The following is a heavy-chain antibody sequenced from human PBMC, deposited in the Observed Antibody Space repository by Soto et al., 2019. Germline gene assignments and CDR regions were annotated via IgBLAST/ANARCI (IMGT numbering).Heavy chain of an antibody. CDR1: GYTFTSYG. V-gene: IGHV1-18*01. J-gene: IGHJ4*02. Sequence: ASVKVSCKASGYTFTSYGISWVRQAPGQGLEWMGWISAYNGNTNYAQKLQGRVTMTTDTSTSTAYMELSSLRSEDTAVYYCARSLMNTAMVTFYYFDYWGQGTLVTSPQ. CDR2: ISAYNGNT. CDR3: ARSLMNTAMVTFYYFDY. D-gene: IGHD5-18*01.